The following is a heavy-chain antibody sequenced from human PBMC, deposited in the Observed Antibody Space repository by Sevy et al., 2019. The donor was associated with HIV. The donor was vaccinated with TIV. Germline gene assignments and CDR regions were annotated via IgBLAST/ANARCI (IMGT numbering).Heavy chain of an antibody. J-gene: IGHJ4*02. CDR1: GFSFSSYS. CDR3: WGWDADRRWYFDY. Sequence: GGSLRLSCAASGFSFSSYSMNWVRQAPGKGLEWASSISSSSSYIYYTDSVKGRFTISRDNAKNSLYLQMNSLRAEDTAVYYRWGWDADRRWYFDYWGQGTLVTVSS. D-gene: IGHD7-27*01. CDR2: ISSSSSYI. V-gene: IGHV3-21*01.